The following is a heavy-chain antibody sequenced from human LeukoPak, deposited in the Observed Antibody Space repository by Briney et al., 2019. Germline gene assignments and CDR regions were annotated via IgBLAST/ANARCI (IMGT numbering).Heavy chain of an antibody. CDR1: GFTFSSYS. Sequence: GGSLRLSCAASGFTFSSYSMYWVRQAPGKGLEWVSYISSSSNIYYADSVKGRFTIPRDNAKNSFYLQMNSLRAEDTALYYCARDRGGIGYYMDVWGKGTTVTVSS. D-gene: IGHD3-16*02. CDR2: ISSSSNI. J-gene: IGHJ6*03. V-gene: IGHV3-48*01. CDR3: ARDRGGIGYYMDV.